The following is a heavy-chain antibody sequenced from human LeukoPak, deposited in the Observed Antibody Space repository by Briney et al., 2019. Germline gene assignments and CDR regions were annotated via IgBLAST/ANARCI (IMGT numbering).Heavy chain of an antibody. Sequence: GGSLRLSCAASGFTFSSYAMSWVRQAPGKGLEWVSAISGSGGSTYYADSVKGRFTISRDNAKNSLYLQMNSLRAEDTALYYCIKDIKAGGLDYWGQGTLVTVSS. CDR2: ISGSGGST. CDR1: GFTFSSYA. CDR3: IKDIKAGGLDY. J-gene: IGHJ4*02. V-gene: IGHV3-23*01. D-gene: IGHD1-14*01.